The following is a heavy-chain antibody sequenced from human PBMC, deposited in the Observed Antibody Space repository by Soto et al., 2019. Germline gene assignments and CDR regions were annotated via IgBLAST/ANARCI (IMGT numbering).Heavy chain of an antibody. V-gene: IGHV3-33*01. J-gene: IGHJ6*02. CDR1: GFTFSSYG. CDR3: ARAVGSAGTDYYGMDV. Sequence: VGSLRLSCAASGFTFSSYGMHWVRQAPGKGLEWVAVIWYDGSNKYYADSVKGRFTISRDNSKNTLYLQMNSLRAEDTAVYYCARAVGSAGTDYYGMDVWGQGTTVTVSS. CDR2: IWYDGSNK. D-gene: IGHD6-13*01.